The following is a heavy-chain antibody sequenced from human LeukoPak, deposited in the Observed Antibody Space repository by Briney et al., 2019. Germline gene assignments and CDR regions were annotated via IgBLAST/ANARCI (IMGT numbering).Heavy chain of an antibody. V-gene: IGHV3-30*18. J-gene: IGHJ4*02. CDR1: GFTFSSYA. CDR2: MSYDGFNK. CDR3: AKTKGYSYGYYFVY. Sequence: PGGSLRLSCAASGFTFSSYAMHWVRQSLGKGLEWVAVMSYDGFNKYYADSVKGRFTISRDNSKNTLYLQMNSLRAEDTAVYYCAKTKGYSYGYYFVYWGQGTLVTVSS. D-gene: IGHD5-18*01.